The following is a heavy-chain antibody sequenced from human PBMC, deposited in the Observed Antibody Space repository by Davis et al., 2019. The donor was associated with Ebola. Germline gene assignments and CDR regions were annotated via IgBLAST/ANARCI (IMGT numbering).Heavy chain of an antibody. D-gene: IGHD3-10*01. CDR3: ARDKRVTMVQGVIAWFDP. V-gene: IGHV3-7*01. Sequence: GGSLRLSCAASGFTFSSYWMSWVRQAPGKGLEWVANIKQDGSEKYYVDSVKGRFTISRDNAKNSLYLQMNGLRAEDTAVYYCARDKRVTMVQGVIAWFDPWGQGTLVTASS. J-gene: IGHJ5*02. CDR1: GFTFSSYW. CDR2: IKQDGSEK.